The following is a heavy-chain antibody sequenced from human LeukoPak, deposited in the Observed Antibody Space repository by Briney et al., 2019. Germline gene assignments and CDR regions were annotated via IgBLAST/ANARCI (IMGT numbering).Heavy chain of an antibody. CDR1: GYSISSGYY. CDR2: IYHSGST. V-gene: IGHV4-38-2*02. CDR3: ARLTAYSGSYFLGTYYFDY. J-gene: IGHJ4*02. Sequence: SETLSLTCTVSGYSISSGYYWGWIRQPPGKGLEWIGSIYHSGSTYYNPSLKSRVTISVDTSKNQFSLKLSSVTAADTAVYYCARLTAYSGSYFLGTYYFDYWGQGTLVTVSS. D-gene: IGHD1-26*01.